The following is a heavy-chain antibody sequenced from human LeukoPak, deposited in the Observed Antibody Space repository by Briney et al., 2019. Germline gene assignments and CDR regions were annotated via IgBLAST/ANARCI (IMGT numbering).Heavy chain of an antibody. CDR3: ARHESASSSWAGDWFDP. D-gene: IGHD6-13*01. Sequence: SETLSLTCTVSGGSISSSSYYWGWIRQPPGKGLEWIGNIYYSGSTYYNPSLKSRVTISVDTSKNQFSLKLSSVTAADTAVYYCARHESASSSWAGDWFDPWGQGTLVTVSS. CDR2: IYYSGST. CDR1: GGSISSSSYY. V-gene: IGHV4-39*01. J-gene: IGHJ5*02.